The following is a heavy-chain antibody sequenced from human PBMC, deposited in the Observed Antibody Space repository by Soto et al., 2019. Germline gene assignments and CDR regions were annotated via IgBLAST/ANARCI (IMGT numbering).Heavy chain of an antibody. J-gene: IGHJ5*02. Sequence: KPSETLSLTCAVYGGSFSGYYWSWIRQPPGKGLEWIGEINHSGSTNYNPSLKSRVTISIDTSKNQFSLKLSSVTAADTAVYYCARGRGFGGRWDWFDPWGQGTLVTVSS. CDR1: GGSFSGYY. CDR2: INHSGST. V-gene: IGHV4-34*01. CDR3: ARGRGFGGRWDWFDP. D-gene: IGHD2-15*01.